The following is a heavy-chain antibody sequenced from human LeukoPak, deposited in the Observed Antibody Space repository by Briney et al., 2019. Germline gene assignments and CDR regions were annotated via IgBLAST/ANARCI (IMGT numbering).Heavy chain of an antibody. D-gene: IGHD3-3*01. V-gene: IGHV3-11*01. CDR3: ASPYYDFWSGYYAPVQRPDY. CDR1: GFTFSGYY. Sequence: GGSLRLSCAASGFTFSGYYMSWIRQAPGKGLEWVSYISSSGSTIYYADSVKGRFTISRDNAKNSLYLQMNSLRAEDTAVYYCASPYYDFWSGYYAPVQRPDYWGQGTLVTVSS. CDR2: ISSSGSTI. J-gene: IGHJ4*02.